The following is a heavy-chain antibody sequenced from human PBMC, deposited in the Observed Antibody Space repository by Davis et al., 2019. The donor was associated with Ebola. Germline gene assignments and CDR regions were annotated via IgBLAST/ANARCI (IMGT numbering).Heavy chain of an antibody. CDR1: GFTFSSYA. J-gene: IGHJ6*03. CDR3: AKNRGANFPNYQMDV. V-gene: IGHV3-23*01. Sequence: PAGTLTLTCAASGFTFSSYAMSWVRQAPGKGLEWVSAVSGSGDTTYCADSVKGRFTISRDNSKNTLFLQMNSLRADDTALYYCAKNRGANFPNYQMDVWAKGATVTVSS. D-gene: IGHD3-3*01. CDR2: VSGSGDTT.